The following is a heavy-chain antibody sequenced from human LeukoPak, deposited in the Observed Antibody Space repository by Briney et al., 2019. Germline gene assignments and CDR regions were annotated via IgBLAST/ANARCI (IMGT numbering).Heavy chain of an antibody. Sequence: GASVKVSCKASGGTFSSYAISWVRQAPGQGLEWMGGIIPIFGTANYAQKFQGRVTITADKSTSTAYMELNSLRSEDTAVYYCATLCCGSYYMDVWGKGTTVTVSS. D-gene: IGHD2-15*01. V-gene: IGHV1-69*06. CDR2: IIPIFGTA. CDR1: GGTFSSYA. CDR3: ATLCCGSYYMDV. J-gene: IGHJ6*03.